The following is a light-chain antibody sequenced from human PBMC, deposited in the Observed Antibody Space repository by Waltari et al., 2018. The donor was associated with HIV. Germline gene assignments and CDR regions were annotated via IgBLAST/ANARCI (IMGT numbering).Light chain of an antibody. CDR2: EVS. V-gene: IGLV2-14*01. Sequence: QSDMTQPASGSGSPGQWITISCTGTSNDVGGIHYVPCYQHHPGTTPKLMIYEVSCPPSCVSSRFSGSKSGTTASLTISGLQAEDEADYYCSSYTSSATLVFGGGTKLTV. CDR1: SNDVGGIHY. J-gene: IGLJ2*01. CDR3: SSYTSSATLV.